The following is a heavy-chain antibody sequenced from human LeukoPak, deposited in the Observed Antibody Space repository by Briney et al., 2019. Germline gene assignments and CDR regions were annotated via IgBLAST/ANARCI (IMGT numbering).Heavy chain of an antibody. V-gene: IGHV3-21*01. D-gene: IGHD1-26*01. J-gene: IGHJ6*03. CDR2: ITSSSTYI. CDR1: GFTFSSYE. CDR3: ARDPYSGNYGAYYYYYVDV. Sequence: GGSLRLSCAASGFTFSSYEMNWVRQAPGKGLEWVSSITSSSTYIYYADSVKGRFTISRDNAKNSLYLQMNSLRAEDTAVYYCARDPYSGNYGAYYYYYVDVWGKGTTVTISS.